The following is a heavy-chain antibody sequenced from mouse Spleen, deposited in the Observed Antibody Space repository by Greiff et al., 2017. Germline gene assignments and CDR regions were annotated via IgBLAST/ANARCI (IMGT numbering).Heavy chain of an antibody. J-gene: IGHJ4*01. CDR1: GYTFTSYW. D-gene: IGHD2-1*01. V-gene: IGHV1-53*01. CDR3: ARYGNYVDAMDY. Sequence: QVQPQQPGTELVKPGASVKLSCKASGYTFTSYWMHWVKQRPGQGLEWIGNINPSNGGTNYNEKFKSKATLTVDKSSSTAYMQLSSLTSEDSAVYYCARYGNYVDAMDYWGQGTSVTVSS. CDR2: INPSNGGT.